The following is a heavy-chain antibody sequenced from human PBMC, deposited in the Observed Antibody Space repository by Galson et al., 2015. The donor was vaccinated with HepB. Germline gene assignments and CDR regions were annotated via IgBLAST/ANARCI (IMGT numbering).Heavy chain of an antibody. CDR1: GYTFTSYY. Sequence: SVKVSCKASGYTFTSYYMHWVRQAPGQGLEWMGIINPSGGSTSYAQKFQGRVTMTRDTSTNTVYMELSSLRSEDTAVYYCVASYYDFWSLDYWGQGTLVTVSS. D-gene: IGHD3-3*01. J-gene: IGHJ4*02. V-gene: IGHV1-46*01. CDR2: INPSGGST. CDR3: VASYYDFWSLDY.